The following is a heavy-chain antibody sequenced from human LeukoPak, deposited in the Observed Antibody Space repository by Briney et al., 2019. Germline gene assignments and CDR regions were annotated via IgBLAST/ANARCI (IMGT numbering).Heavy chain of an antibody. V-gene: IGHV1-46*01. CDR3: ARDGYGGSFLGY. Sequence: ASVKVSCKASGYTFTSYYMHWVRQAPGQGLEWMGIINPSGGSTSYAQKFQGRVTMTRDMSTSTVYMELSSLRSEDTAVYYFARDGYGGSFLGYWGQGTLVTVSS. D-gene: IGHD1-26*01. CDR1: GYTFTSYY. J-gene: IGHJ4*02. CDR2: INPSGGST.